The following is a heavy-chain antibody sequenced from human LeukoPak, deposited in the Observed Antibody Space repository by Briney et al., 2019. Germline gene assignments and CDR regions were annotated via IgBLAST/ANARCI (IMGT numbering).Heavy chain of an antibody. CDR3: ARDRGMTTNSFDY. CDR2: ISGSGGST. CDR1: GLTFSSYA. D-gene: IGHD4-11*01. J-gene: IGHJ4*02. Sequence: GGSLRLSCAASGLTFSSYAMSWVRQAPGKGLEWVSAISGSGGSTYYADSVKGRSTISRDNSKDTLFLQMNSLRSEDTAVYYCARDRGMTTNSFDYWGQGTLVTVSS. V-gene: IGHV3-23*01.